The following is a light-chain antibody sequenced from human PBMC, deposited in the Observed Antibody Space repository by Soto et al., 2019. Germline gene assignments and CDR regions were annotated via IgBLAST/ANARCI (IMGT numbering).Light chain of an antibody. CDR1: QSISSY. Sequence: DIQMTQSPSSLSASVGDRVTITCRASQSISSYLNWYQQKPGKAPKLLIYAASSLQRGVPSRFSGSGSGTEFTLTISSLQPEDFATYYCQQSYSTPYIFGQGTKLEIK. J-gene: IGKJ2*01. V-gene: IGKV1-39*01. CDR2: AAS. CDR3: QQSYSTPYI.